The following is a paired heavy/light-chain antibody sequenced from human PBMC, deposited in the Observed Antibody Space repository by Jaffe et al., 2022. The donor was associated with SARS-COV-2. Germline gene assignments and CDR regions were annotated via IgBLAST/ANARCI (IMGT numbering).Heavy chain of an antibody. CDR2: IRSKPYGGTT. J-gene: IGHJ1*01. D-gene: IGHD3-22*01. V-gene: IGHV3-49*05. CDR3: ARTHYYDSNGEVYFQH. CDR1: GFTFGDYA. Sequence: EVQLVESGGGLVKPGRSLRLSCTASGFTFGDYAMSWFRQTPGEGLEWVGFIRSKPYGGTTEYAASVKGRFTISRDDSRSVAYLQMSSLKIEDTAVYYCARTHYYDSNGEVYFQHWGQGTLVTVSS.
Light chain of an antibody. CDR1: SSNIGAAFD. CDR2: GDT. J-gene: IGLJ2*01. V-gene: IGLV1-40*01. CDR3: QSYDSSLTVV. Sequence: QSVLTQPPSVSGAPGQRVTISCTGSSSNIGAAFDVHWYQQLPGRAPKLLIYGDTNRPSGVPDRFSGSTSGTSASLAISGLQAEDEADYYCQSYDSSLTVVFGGGTKLTVL.